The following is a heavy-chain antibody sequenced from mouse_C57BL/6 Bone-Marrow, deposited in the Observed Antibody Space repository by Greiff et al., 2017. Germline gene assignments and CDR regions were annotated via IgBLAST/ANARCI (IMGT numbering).Heavy chain of an antibody. CDR2: IDPENGDT. CDR1: GFNIKDDY. J-gene: IGHJ4*01. D-gene: IGHD1-1*01. V-gene: IGHV14-4*01. CDR3: TTSRYYGSSYRDAMDY. Sequence: VQLQQSGAELVRPGASVKLSCTASGFNIKDDYMHWVKQRPEQGLEWIGWIDPENGDTEYASKFQGKATITADTSSNTAYLQLSSLTSEDTAVYYCTTSRYYGSSYRDAMDYWGQGTSVTVSS.